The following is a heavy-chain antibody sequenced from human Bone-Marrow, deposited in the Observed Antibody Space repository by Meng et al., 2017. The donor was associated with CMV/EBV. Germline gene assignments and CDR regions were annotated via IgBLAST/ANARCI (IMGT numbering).Heavy chain of an antibody. CDR2: IRKDGSEI. CDR1: GFTFSDYW. Sequence: GESLQISCAASGFTFSDYWMSWVRQAPGKGLEWVANIRKDGSEIHYVDSVKGRFTISRDNAKNALYLQMSSLRVEDTALYYCATLTVTTTPFDYWGQGTLFTVSS. CDR3: ATLTVTTTPFDY. D-gene: IGHD4-17*01. V-gene: IGHV3-7*01. J-gene: IGHJ4*02.